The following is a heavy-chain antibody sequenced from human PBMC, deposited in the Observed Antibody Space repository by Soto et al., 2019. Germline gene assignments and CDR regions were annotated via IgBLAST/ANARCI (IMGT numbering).Heavy chain of an antibody. Sequence: QVQLVQSGAEVKKPGASVKMSCKASGYTFTRYTMNWVRQAPGQRLEWMGWINPDNGNTKSSQKFQDRVIITRDPSASTAYMALSSLRSEDTAVYNCARGIATGQLEPWGQGTLVTVSS. CDR2: INPDNGNT. D-gene: IGHD2-2*01. CDR3: ARGIATGQLEP. V-gene: IGHV1-3*01. CDR1: GYTFTRYT. J-gene: IGHJ5*02.